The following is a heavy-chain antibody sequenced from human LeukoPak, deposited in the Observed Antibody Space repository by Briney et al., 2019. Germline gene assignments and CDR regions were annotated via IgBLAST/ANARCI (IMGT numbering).Heavy chain of an antibody. D-gene: IGHD2-15*01. Sequence: GGSLRLSCAASGFTVSSNYMSWVRQAPGKGLEWVSVIYSGGSTYYTDSVKGRFTISRDNSKNTLYLQMNSLRAEDTAVYYCAKSWSDYYYYGMDVWGQGTTVTVSS. CDR2: IYSGGST. CDR1: GFTVSSNY. J-gene: IGHJ6*02. V-gene: IGHV3-66*01. CDR3: AKSWSDYYYYGMDV.